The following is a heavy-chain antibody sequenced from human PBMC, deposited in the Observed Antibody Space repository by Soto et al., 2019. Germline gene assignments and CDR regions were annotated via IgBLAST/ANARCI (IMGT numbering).Heavy chain of an antibody. V-gene: IGHV1-2*04. D-gene: IGHD3-3*01. J-gene: IGHJ6*02. CDR3: ARDLIEGGIFPSYFYDGMEV. CDR2: INPNSGGT. CDR1: GYTFTGYY. Sequence: GASVKVSCKASGYTFTGYYMHWVRQAPGQGLEWMGWINPNSGGTNYAQKFQGWVTMTRDTSISTAYMELSRLRSDDTAVYYCARDLIEGGIFPSYFYDGMEVWGQGTTVTVSS.